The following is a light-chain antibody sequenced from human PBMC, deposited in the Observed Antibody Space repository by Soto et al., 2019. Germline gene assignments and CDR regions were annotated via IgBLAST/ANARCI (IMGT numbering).Light chain of an antibody. CDR3: MQALQTLLT. V-gene: IGKV2-28*01. CDR1: QSLLHSNGYNY. J-gene: IGKJ4*01. Sequence: DIVMTQSPLSLPVTPGEPASISCRSSQSLLHSNGYNYLDWYLQKPGQSPQLLIYLGSNRASGVPDRLSGSGSGTDFTLKISRVEAEDVGVSYCMQALQTLLTFGGGTKVEIK. CDR2: LGS.